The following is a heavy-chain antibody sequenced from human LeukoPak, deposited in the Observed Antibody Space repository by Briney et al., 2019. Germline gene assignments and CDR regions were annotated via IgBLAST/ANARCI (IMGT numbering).Heavy chain of an antibody. J-gene: IGHJ3*02. D-gene: IGHD3-3*01. Sequence: NPSETLSLTCTVSGGSISSYYWSWIRQPPGKGLEWIGYIYYSGSTYYNPSLKSRVTISVDTSKNQFSLKLSSVTAADTAVYYCARDLFDFSYAFDIWGQGTMVTVSS. CDR3: ARDLFDFSYAFDI. V-gene: IGHV4-30-4*08. CDR1: GGSISSYY. CDR2: IYYSGST.